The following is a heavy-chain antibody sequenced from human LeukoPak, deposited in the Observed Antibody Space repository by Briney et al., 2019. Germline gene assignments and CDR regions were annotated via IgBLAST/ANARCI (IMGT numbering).Heavy chain of an antibody. CDR3: ARSRYGDYSP. J-gene: IGHJ5*02. CDR2: MNPNTGNT. D-gene: IGHD4-17*01. CDR1: GYTFTNYD. Sequence: ASVKVSCKTSGYTFTNYDINWVRQASGQGLEWMGWMNPNTGNTGYAQKFQCRVTMTRDTSTSTAYMELRNLRSEDTAVYFCARSRYGDYSPWGQGTLVIVSS. V-gene: IGHV1-8*01.